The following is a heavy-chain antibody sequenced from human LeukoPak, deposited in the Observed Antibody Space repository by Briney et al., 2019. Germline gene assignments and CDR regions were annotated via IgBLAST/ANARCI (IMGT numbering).Heavy chain of an antibody. J-gene: IGHJ6*03. Sequence: SETLSLTCTVSGGSISSYYWSWIRQPAGKGLEWIGRIYTSGSTNYNPSLKSRVTISVDTSKNQFSLKLSSVTAADTAVYYCARDSQVPNYDILTGPYYYYYMDVWGKGTTVTVSS. D-gene: IGHD3-9*01. CDR3: ARDSQVPNYDILTGPYYYYYMDV. CDR1: GGSISSYY. CDR2: IYTSGST. V-gene: IGHV4-4*07.